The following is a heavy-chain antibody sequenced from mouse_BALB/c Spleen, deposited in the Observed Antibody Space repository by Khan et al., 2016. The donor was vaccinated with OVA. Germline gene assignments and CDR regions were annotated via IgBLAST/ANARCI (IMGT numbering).Heavy chain of an antibody. Sequence: VQLQESGPGLVAPSQSLSITCTISGFSLTNYGVHWVCQPPGKGLEWLVVIWSDGSTTYNSTLKSRLSISKDNSKSQVFLKMNSLQTDDTAMYFCARQPYYHYYIMDYWGQGTSVTVSS. D-gene: IGHD2-10*01. CDR3: ARQPYYHYYIMDY. CDR2: IWSDGST. J-gene: IGHJ4*01. V-gene: IGHV2-6-1*01. CDR1: GFSLTNYG.